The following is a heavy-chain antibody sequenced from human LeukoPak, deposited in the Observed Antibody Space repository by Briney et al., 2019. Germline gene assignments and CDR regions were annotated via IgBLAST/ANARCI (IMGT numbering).Heavy chain of an antibody. CDR1: GFPLSIYR. V-gene: IGHV3-33*01. CDR3: ARAYYGCWSVSHAFDI. D-gene: IGHD3-3*01. CDR2: IWFDGSNN. J-gene: IGHJ3*02. Sequence: GGSLTLPCAASGFPLSIYRKQWVPQAPGKGLEWVADIWFDGSNNFYSDSVKGRFTISRDNSNNTVYLQMNSLRAEDTAVYYCARAYYGCWSVSHAFDIWGQGTMVTVSS.